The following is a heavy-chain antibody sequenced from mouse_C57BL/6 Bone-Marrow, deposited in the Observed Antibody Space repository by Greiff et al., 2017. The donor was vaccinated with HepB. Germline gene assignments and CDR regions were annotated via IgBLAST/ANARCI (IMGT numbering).Heavy chain of an antibody. D-gene: IGHD1-1*01. J-gene: IGHJ4*01. V-gene: IGHV1-55*01. Sequence: QVQLQQPGAELVKPGASVKMSCKASGYTFTSYWITWVKQRPGQGLEWLGDIYPGSGSTNYNEKFKSKATLTVDTSSSTAYMQLSSLTSEYSAVYYCARPNYCGSSAYALDYWGQGTSVTVSS. CDR1: GYTFTSYW. CDR2: IYPGSGST. CDR3: ARPNYCGSSAYALDY.